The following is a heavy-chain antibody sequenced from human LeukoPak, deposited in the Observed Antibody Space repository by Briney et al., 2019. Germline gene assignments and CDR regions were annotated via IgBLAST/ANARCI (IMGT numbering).Heavy chain of an antibody. Sequence: SETLSLTCTVSGYSISSGYYWGWIRQPPGKGLEWIGSIYHSGSTYYNPSLKSRVTTSVDTSKNQFSLKLSSVTAADTAVYYCARDLNYYDSSGYDLDYWGQGTLVTVSS. J-gene: IGHJ4*02. CDR1: GYSISSGYY. V-gene: IGHV4-38-2*02. CDR3: ARDLNYYDSSGYDLDY. CDR2: IYHSGST. D-gene: IGHD3-22*01.